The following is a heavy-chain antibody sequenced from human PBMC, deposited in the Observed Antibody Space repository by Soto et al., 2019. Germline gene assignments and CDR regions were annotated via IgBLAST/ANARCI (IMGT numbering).Heavy chain of an antibody. CDR3: ARHHDF. J-gene: IGHJ4*02. CDR1: GGSISSYY. V-gene: IGHV4-59*08. CDR2: IYYSGST. Sequence: SETLSLTCTVSGGSISSYYWSWIRQPPGKGLEWIGYIYYSGSTNHNPSLKSRVTISVDTSKNQFSLKLSSVTAADTAVYYCARHHDFWGQGTLVTVSS.